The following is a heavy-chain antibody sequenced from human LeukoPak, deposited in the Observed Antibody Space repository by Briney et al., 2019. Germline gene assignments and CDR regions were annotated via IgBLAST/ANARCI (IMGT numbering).Heavy chain of an antibody. CDR2: IYYSGST. CDR3: ARHRGMIALGFQH. Sequence: MASETLSLTCTVSGGSISSYYWSWIRQPPGKGLKWIGYIYYSGSTNYNPSLKSRVTISVDTSKNQISLKLSSVTAADTAVYYCARHRGMIALGFQHWGQGTLVTVSS. D-gene: IGHD3-22*01. CDR1: GGSISSYY. J-gene: IGHJ1*01. V-gene: IGHV4-59*08.